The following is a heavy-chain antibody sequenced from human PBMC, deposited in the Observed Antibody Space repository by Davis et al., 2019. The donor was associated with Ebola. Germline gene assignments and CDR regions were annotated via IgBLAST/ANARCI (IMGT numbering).Heavy chain of an antibody. CDR2: ISSSSSYT. D-gene: IGHD4-17*01. CDR3: ARAPTLTTVTYNFDY. V-gene: IGHV3-11*06. Sequence: GGSLRLSCAASGFTFSDYYMSWIRQAPGKGLEWVSYISSSSSYTNYADSVKGRFTISRDNAKNSLYLQMNSLRAEDTAVYYCARAPTLTTVTYNFDYWGQGTLVTVSS. J-gene: IGHJ4*02. CDR1: GFTFSDYY.